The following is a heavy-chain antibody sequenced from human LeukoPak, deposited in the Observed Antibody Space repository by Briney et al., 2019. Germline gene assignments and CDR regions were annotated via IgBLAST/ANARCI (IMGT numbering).Heavy chain of an antibody. V-gene: IGHV4-59*01. CDR2: IYYSGST. Sequence: PSETLSLTCTVSGGSITSYYWSWIRQPPGKGLEWIGYIYYSGSTNYNPSLKSRVTISVDTSKNQFSLKLSSVTAADTAVYYCASRYGSGSYFDYWGQGTLVTASS. D-gene: IGHD3-10*01. CDR3: ASRYGSGSYFDY. J-gene: IGHJ4*02. CDR1: GGSITSYY.